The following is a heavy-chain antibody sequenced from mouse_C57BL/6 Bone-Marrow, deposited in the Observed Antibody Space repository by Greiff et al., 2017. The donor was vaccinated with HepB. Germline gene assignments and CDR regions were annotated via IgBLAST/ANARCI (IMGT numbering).Heavy chain of an antibody. CDR2: IYPRSGNT. CDR3: ARGGRAWFAY. CDR1: GYTFTSYG. J-gene: IGHJ3*01. V-gene: IGHV1-81*01. Sequence: QVQLKESGAELARPGASVKLSCKASGYTFTSYGISWVKQRTGQGLEWIGEIYPRSGNTYYNEKFKGKATLTADKSSSTAYMELRSLTSEDAAVYFCARGGRAWFAYWGQGTLVTVSA.